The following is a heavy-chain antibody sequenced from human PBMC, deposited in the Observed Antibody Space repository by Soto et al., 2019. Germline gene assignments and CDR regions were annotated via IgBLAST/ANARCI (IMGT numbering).Heavy chain of an antibody. CDR3: AKDWELDFWSGSIDY. Sequence: GGSLRLSCAASGFTFISYAMSWVRQAPGKGLEWVSAISGSGGSTYYADSVKGRFTISRDNSKNTLYLQMNSLRAEDTAVYYCAKDWELDFWSGSIDYWGQGTLVTVSS. D-gene: IGHD3-3*01. V-gene: IGHV3-23*01. J-gene: IGHJ4*02. CDR2: ISGSGGST. CDR1: GFTFISYA.